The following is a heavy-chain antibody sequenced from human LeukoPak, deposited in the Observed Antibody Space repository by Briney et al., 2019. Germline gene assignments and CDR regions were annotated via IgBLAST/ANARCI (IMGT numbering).Heavy chain of an antibody. J-gene: IGHJ6*03. D-gene: IGHD3-10*01. CDR1: GFTFSSYW. Sequence: PGGSLRLSCAASGFTFSSYWMSWVRQAPGKGLEWVANIKQDGSEKYYVDSVNGRFTISRDNAKNSLYLQMNSLRAEDTAVYHCAKRFGSGSYYNVWYYYYYMDVWGKGTTVTVSS. CDR2: IKQDGSEK. CDR3: AKRFGSGSYYNVWYYYYYMDV. V-gene: IGHV3-7*01.